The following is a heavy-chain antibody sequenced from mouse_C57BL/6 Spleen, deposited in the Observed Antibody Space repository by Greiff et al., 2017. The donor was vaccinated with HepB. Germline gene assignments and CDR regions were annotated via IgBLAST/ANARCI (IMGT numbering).Heavy chain of an antibody. CDR3: AREKKDY. Sequence: VQLQQSGPELVKPGASVKISCKASGYSFTGYYMNWVKQSPEKSLECIGEINPSTGGTTYNQKFKAKATLTVDKSSSTAYMQLKSLTSEDSAVYYCAREKKDYWGQGTTLTVSS. CDR2: INPSTGGT. J-gene: IGHJ2*01. V-gene: IGHV1-42*01. CDR1: GYSFTGYY.